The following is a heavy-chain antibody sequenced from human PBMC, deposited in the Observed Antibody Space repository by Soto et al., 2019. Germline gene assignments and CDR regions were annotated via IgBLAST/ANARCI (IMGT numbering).Heavy chain of an antibody. Sequence: RGSLRLSCAASGFTFSSYAMSWVRQAPGKGLEWVSAISGSGGSTYYADSVKGRFTISRDNSKNTLYLQMNSLRAEDTAVYYCAKLRGYSGYDSRDYFDYWGQGTLVTVSS. V-gene: IGHV3-23*01. CDR2: ISGSGGST. D-gene: IGHD5-12*01. CDR3: AKLRGYSGYDSRDYFDY. J-gene: IGHJ4*02. CDR1: GFTFSSYA.